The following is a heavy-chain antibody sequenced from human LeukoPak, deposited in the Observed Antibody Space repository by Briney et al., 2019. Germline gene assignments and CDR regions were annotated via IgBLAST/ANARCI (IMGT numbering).Heavy chain of an antibody. Sequence: VGSVKVSCKASGYTFPSYGISWVRQAPGQGLEWMGWISAYNGNTNYAQKLQGRVTMTTDTSTSTAYMELRSLRSDDTAVYYCARDRPLWFGEYPGFDPWGQGTLVTVSS. V-gene: IGHV1-18*01. D-gene: IGHD3-10*01. CDR2: ISAYNGNT. CDR3: ARDRPLWFGEYPGFDP. CDR1: GYTFPSYG. J-gene: IGHJ5*02.